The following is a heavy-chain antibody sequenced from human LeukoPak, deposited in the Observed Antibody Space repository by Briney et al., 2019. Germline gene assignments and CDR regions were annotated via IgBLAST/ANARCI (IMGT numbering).Heavy chain of an antibody. CDR2: ISSSSYI. CDR3: AREAPYQLLYPFDY. CDR1: GFTFSSYS. D-gene: IGHD2-2*02. V-gene: IGHV3-21*01. J-gene: IGHJ4*02. Sequence: GGSLRLSCAASGFTFSSYSMNWVRQAPGKGLEWVSSISSSSYIYYADSVKGRFTISRDNAKNSLYLQMNSLRAEDTAVYYCAREAPYQLLYPFDYWGQGTLVTVSS.